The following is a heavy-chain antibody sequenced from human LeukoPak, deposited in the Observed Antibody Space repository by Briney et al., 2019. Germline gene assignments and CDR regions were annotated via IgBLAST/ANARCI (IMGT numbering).Heavy chain of an antibody. Sequence: GGSLRLSCVASGFNFRNYAMSWVRQAPGKGLEWVSGIGSGGDTTYYTVPVKGRVTVSRDTSKNTLYLQFNSLTAEDTAIYCCARDVRYFDTLDYWGPGTLVTVSS. CDR2: IGSGGDTT. CDR1: GFNFRNYA. D-gene: IGHD3-9*01. V-gene: IGHV3-23*01. J-gene: IGHJ4*02. CDR3: ARDVRYFDTLDY.